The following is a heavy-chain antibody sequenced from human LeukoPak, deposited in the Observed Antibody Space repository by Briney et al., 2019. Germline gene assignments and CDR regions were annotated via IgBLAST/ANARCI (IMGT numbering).Heavy chain of an antibody. J-gene: IGHJ4*02. CDR1: GFTFSSYE. D-gene: IGHD1-1*01. V-gene: IGHV3-48*03. Sequence: GGSLRLSCAASGFTFSSYEMNWVRQAPGKGLEWASYISSGSTIYYADSVKGRFTISRDNAKNSLYLQMNSLRAEDTAVYYCARENMGTIGHLDYWGQGTLVTVSS. CDR3: ARENMGTIGHLDY. CDR2: ISSGSTI.